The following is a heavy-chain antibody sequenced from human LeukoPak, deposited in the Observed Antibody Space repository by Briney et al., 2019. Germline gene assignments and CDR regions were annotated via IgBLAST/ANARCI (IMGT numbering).Heavy chain of an antibody. CDR3: ATTLRNNPP. Sequence: DSVKVSCKASGYTFTSYDINWVRQATGQGLEWLGYMNPNTGNTGYAQKFQGRVTMTSDTSISTAYMELSSLRSEDTAMYYCATTLRNNPPWGQGTLVTVSS. J-gene: IGHJ4*02. CDR1: GYTFTSYD. CDR2: MNPNTGNT. D-gene: IGHD5-12*01. V-gene: IGHV1-8*01.